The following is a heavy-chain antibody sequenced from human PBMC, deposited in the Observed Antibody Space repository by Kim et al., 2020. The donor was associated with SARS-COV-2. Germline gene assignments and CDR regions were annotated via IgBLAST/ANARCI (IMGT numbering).Heavy chain of an antibody. CDR2: IWNDGSHK. CDR3: AKDIRFDSSVYFDL. V-gene: IGHV3-30*02. D-gene: IGHD3-22*01. Sequence: GGSLRLSCAASGFTFSSHAMHWVRQAPGKGLEWVALIWNDGSHKNYAESVKGRFTISRDNSNNRLYLEMSSLRAEDTAVYHCAKDIRFDSSVYFDLWGQG. J-gene: IGHJ5*02. CDR1: GFTFSSHA.